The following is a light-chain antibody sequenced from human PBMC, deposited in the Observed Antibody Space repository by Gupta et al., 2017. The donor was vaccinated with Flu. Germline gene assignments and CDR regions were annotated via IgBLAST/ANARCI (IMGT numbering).Light chain of an antibody. CDR1: NIGSKS. Sequence: SYVLTQPPSVSVAPGQTARITCGGNNIGSKSVHWYQQKPGQAPVLVVYDDSDRPSGIPGRFSGSNSGNTATLTISRVEAGDEADYDCQVWDSSSDHLVVFGGGTKLTVL. CDR3: QVWDSSSDHLVV. V-gene: IGLV3-21*02. CDR2: DDS. J-gene: IGLJ2*01.